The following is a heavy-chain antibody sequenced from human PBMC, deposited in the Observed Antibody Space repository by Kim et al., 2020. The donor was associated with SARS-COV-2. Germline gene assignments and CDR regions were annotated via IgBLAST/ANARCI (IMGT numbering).Heavy chain of an antibody. CDR3: ARVAGDSGPYPYYFD. CDR1: GASMSSGDYY. CDR2: ISNSGTT. V-gene: IGHV4-30-4*01. D-gene: IGHD3-10*01. J-gene: IGHJ4*01. Sequence: SETLSLTCTVSGASMSSGDYYWSWIRQPPGKGLEWIGRISNSGTTYYNPFLESRVIISLDMSKNHFSLKLSSETAADTAVYYCARVAGDSGPYPYYFD.